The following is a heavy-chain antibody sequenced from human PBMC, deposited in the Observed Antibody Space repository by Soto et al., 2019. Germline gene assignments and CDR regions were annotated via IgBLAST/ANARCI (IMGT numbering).Heavy chain of an antibody. J-gene: IGHJ4*02. Sequence: SGGSISSYYWSWIRQPPGKGLEWIGYIYYSGSTNYNPSPKSRVTISVDTSKNQFSLKLSSVTAADTAVYYCARSPKQAWYFDYWGQGTLVTVSS. CDR2: IYYSGST. CDR1: GGSISSYY. V-gene: IGHV4-59*01. CDR3: ARSPKQAWYFDY.